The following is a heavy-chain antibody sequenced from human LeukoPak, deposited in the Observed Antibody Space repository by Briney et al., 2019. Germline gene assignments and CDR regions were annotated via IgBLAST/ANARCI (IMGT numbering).Heavy chain of an antibody. J-gene: IGHJ4*02. CDR3: AREFSWSGFFDF. V-gene: IGHV4-59*01. D-gene: IGHD2-15*01. CDR2: VYYSGTI. Sequence: PSETLSLTCTVSGGSISKYYWSWIRQPPGKGLEWIGYVYYSGTINYNPSLKSRVTISVDTSKNQFSLRLTSVTAADTAVYFCAREFSWSGFFDFWGQGALVTVSS. CDR1: GGSISKYY.